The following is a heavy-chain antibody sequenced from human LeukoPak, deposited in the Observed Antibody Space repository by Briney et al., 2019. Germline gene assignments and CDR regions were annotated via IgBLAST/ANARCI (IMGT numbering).Heavy chain of an antibody. V-gene: IGHV3-74*01. CDR3: AKNSIAAAGTGY. Sequence: GGSLRLSCAASGFTFSSYWMHWVRQAPGKGLVWVSRINTDGSSTSYADSVKGRFTISRDNSKNTLYLQMNSLRAEDTAVYYCAKNSIAAAGTGYWGQRTLVTVSS. CDR2: INTDGSST. CDR1: GFTFSSYW. J-gene: IGHJ4*02. D-gene: IGHD6-13*01.